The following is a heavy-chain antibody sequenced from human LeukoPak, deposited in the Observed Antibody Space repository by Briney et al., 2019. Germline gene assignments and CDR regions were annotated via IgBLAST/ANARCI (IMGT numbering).Heavy chain of an antibody. V-gene: IGHV3-23*01. CDR1: GFTVSSNY. CDR2: ISDSGGNT. D-gene: IGHD4-17*01. J-gene: IGHJ4*02. Sequence: PWGSLRLSCAASGFTVSSNYMTWVRQAPGKGLEWVSAISDSGGNTFYADSVKGRFTISRDNSKNTLYMQMNSLRAEDTAVYYCATDYGDSPAYWGQGTLVTVSS. CDR3: ATDYGDSPAY.